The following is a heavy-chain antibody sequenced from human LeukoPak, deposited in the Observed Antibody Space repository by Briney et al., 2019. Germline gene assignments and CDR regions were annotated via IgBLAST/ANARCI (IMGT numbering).Heavy chain of an antibody. Sequence: GESLKISCKGSGYSFTSYWIGWVRQMPGKGLEWMGIIYPGDSDTRYSPSFQGQVTISADKSISTAYLQRSSLKASDTAMYYCATGYLGYCSSTSCYDAFDIWGQGTMVTVSS. CDR3: ATGYLGYCSSTSCYDAFDI. CDR1: GYSFTSYW. CDR2: IYPGDSDT. D-gene: IGHD2-2*01. V-gene: IGHV5-51*01. J-gene: IGHJ3*02.